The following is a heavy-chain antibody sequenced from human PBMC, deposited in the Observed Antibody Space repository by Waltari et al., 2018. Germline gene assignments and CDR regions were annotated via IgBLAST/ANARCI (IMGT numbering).Heavy chain of an antibody. CDR2: ISPIFGTA. CDR1: GGTFSSYA. J-gene: IGHJ6*03. Sequence: QVQLVQSGAEVKKPGSSVKVSCKASGGTFSSYAISWVRQAPGQGLEWMGGISPIFGTANYAQKVQGRGTITADKSTSTAYMELSSLRSEDTAVYYCARVGSGYDYYYYYMDVWGKGTTVTVSS. CDR3: ARVGSGYDYYYYYMDV. D-gene: IGHD5-12*01. V-gene: IGHV1-69*14.